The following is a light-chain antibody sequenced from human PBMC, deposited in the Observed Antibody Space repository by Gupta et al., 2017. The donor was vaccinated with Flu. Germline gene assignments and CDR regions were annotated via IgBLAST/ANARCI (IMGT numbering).Light chain of an antibody. CDR2: GEN. V-gene: IGLV3-19*01. J-gene: IGLJ3*02. Sequence: SELTQDPAVSVALGQTVRITCQGDSLRSYYASWYQQTPGQAPVLVIYGENKRPSGIPDRFSGSRSGNTASLTITGAQAEDEADYYGNSRDSSGNHLWVFGGGTKLTVL. CDR1: SLRSYY. CDR3: NSRDSSGNHLWV.